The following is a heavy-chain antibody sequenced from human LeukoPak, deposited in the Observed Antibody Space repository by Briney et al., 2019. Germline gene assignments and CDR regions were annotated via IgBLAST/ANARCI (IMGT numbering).Heavy chain of an antibody. J-gene: IGHJ3*02. CDR3: ARGPFVYNWNDGDAFDN. CDR2: INPNSGGT. V-gene: IGHV1-2*06. CDR1: GYTFTSYY. Sequence: ASVKVSCKASGYTFTSYYMHWVRQAPGQGLEWMGRINPNSGGTNYAQKFQGRVTMTRDTSISTAYMELSRLRSDDTAVYYCARGPFVYNWNDGDAFDNWGQGTMVTVSS. D-gene: IGHD1-20*01.